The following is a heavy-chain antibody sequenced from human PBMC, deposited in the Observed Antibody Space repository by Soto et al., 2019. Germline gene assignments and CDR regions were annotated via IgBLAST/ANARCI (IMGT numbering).Heavy chain of an antibody. Sequence: ASVKVSCKASGYTFTSYDINWVRQATGQGLEWMGWMNANSGNTGYAQKFQGRVTMTRDTSISTAYMELSSLTSEDTAVYYCGRRTIPYWYFDLWGRGTLVTVSS. D-gene: IGHD2-21*01. V-gene: IGHV1-8*01. CDR3: GRRTIPYWYFDL. CDR1: GYTFTSYD. CDR2: MNANSGNT. J-gene: IGHJ2*01.